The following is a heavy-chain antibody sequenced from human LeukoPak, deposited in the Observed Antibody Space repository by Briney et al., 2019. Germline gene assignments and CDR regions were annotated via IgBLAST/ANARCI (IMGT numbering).Heavy chain of an antibody. CDR2: IYHSGST. J-gene: IGHJ5*02. CDR1: GYSISSGYY. Sequence: PSETLSLTCAVSGYSISSGYYWGWIRQPPGKGLEWIGYIYHSGSTYYNPSLKSRVTISVDRSKNQFSLKLSSVTAADTAVYYCARDKGYCSGGSCYSNGWFDPWGQGTLVTVSS. CDR3: ARDKGYCSGGSCYSNGWFDP. D-gene: IGHD2-15*01. V-gene: IGHV4-38-2*01.